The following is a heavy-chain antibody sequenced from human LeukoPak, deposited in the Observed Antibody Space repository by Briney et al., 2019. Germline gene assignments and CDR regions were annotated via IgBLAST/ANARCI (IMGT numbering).Heavy chain of an antibody. Sequence: QPGRSLRLSCTASGFTFSSYAMHWVRQAPGKGLEWVAVISYDGSNKYYADSVKGRFTISRDNAKNSLYLQMNSLRAEDTAVYYCAREDTAMAEGAFDIWGQGTMVTVSS. J-gene: IGHJ3*02. V-gene: IGHV3-30-3*01. D-gene: IGHD5-18*01. CDR3: AREDTAMAEGAFDI. CDR2: ISYDGSNK. CDR1: GFTFSSYA.